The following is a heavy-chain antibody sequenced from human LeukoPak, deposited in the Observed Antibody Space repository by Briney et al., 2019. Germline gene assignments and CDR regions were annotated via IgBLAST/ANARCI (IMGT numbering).Heavy chain of an antibody. CDR1: GFTFSSYE. V-gene: IGHV3-48*03. CDR2: ISSSGSTI. CDR3: ARVGPIWWSHATFDY. Sequence: GGSLRLSCAASGFTFSSYEMNWVRQAPGKGLEWVSYISSSGSTIYYADSVKGRFTISRDNAKNSLYLQMNSLRAEDTAVYYCARVGPIWWSHATFDYWGQGTLVTASS. J-gene: IGHJ4*02. D-gene: IGHD2-21*01.